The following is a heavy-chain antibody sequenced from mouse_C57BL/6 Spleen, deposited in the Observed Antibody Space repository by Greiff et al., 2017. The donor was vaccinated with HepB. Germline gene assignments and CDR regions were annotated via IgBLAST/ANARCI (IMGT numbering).Heavy chain of an antibody. D-gene: IGHD2-13*01. CDR2: IRNKANNHAT. CDR1: GFTFSDAW. V-gene: IGHV6-6*01. Sequence: EVMLVESGGGLVQPGGSMKLSCAASGFTFSDAWMDWVRQSPEKGLEWVAEIRNKANNHATYYAESVKGRFTISRDDSKSSVYLQMNSLRAEDTGIYYCTRNDYSPYAMDYWGQGTSVTVSS. J-gene: IGHJ4*01. CDR3: TRNDYSPYAMDY.